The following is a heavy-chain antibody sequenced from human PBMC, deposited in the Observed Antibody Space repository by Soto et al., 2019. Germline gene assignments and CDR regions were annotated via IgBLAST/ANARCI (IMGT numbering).Heavy chain of an antibody. V-gene: IGHV4-39*01. CDR3: ARHRARNWFDP. CDR2: IYYSGST. Sequence: SSETLSLTCIVPGGSISSSSYYWGWIRQPPGKGLEWIGSIYYSGSTYYNPSLKSRVTISVDTSKNQFSLKLSSVTAADTAVFYCARHRARNWFDPWGQGTLGTVSA. D-gene: IGHD6-6*01. CDR1: GGSISSSSYY. J-gene: IGHJ5*02.